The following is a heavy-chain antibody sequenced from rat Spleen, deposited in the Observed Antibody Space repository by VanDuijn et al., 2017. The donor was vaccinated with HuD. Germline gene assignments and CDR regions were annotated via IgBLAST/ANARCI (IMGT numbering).Heavy chain of an antibody. V-gene: IGHV5-20*01. Sequence: EVQLVESDGGLVQPGRSLKLSCATSGFTFSDYYMAWVRQAPKKGLEWVASISYEGSNTYYPDSVKGRFTLSRDNAKSTLYLQMDSLRSEDTATYDGATEGAYYGGYSEYVMDAWGQGASVTVSS. CDR3: ATEGAYYGGYSEYVMDA. D-gene: IGHD1-11*01. CDR1: GFTFSDYY. J-gene: IGHJ4*01. CDR2: ISYEGSNT.